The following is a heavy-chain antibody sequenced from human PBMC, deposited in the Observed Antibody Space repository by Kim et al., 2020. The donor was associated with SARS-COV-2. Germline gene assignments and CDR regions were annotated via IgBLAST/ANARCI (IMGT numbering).Heavy chain of an antibody. Sequence: SETLSLTCTVSGGSISSGSYYWGWIRQPPGKGLEWIGSISYSGSTYYNPSLKSRVTISVDTSKNQFSLKLSSVTAADTAVYFCARLEPIFGVLHGMDVWG. V-gene: IGHV4-39*01. D-gene: IGHD3-3*01. J-gene: IGHJ6*01. CDR3: ARLEPIFGVLHGMDV. CDR1: GGSISSGSYY. CDR2: ISYSGST.